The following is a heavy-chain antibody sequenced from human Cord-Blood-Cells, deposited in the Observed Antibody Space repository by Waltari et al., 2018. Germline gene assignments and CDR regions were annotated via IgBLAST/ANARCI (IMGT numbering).Heavy chain of an antibody. CDR1: GGTFSSYA. CDR2: IIPIFGTA. J-gene: IGHJ5*02. Sequence: QVQLVQSGAEVKKPGSSVKVSCEASGGTFSSYAISWVRQPPGHGLEWQGWIIPIFGTANYAQKFQGRVTITADESTSTAYMELSSLRSEDTAVYYCARDRGPEDSSGWYGWFDPWGQGTLVTVSS. V-gene: IGHV1-69*01. CDR3: ARDRGPEDSSGWYGWFDP. D-gene: IGHD6-19*01.